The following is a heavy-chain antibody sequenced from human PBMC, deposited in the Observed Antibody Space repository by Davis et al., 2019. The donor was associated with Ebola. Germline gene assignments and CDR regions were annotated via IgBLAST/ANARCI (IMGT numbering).Heavy chain of an antibody. J-gene: IGHJ5*02. Sequence: GGSLRLSCAASGFTFSSYRMHWVRQAPGKGLEWVSYISSSSSTIYYADSVKCRFTISRDNAKNSLYLQMNSLSDEDTAVYYCARDTNGYGDYVGVGWFDPWGQGTLVTVSS. CDR2: ISSSSSTI. CDR3: ARDTNGYGDYVGVGWFDP. V-gene: IGHV3-48*02. D-gene: IGHD4-17*01. CDR1: GFTFSSYR.